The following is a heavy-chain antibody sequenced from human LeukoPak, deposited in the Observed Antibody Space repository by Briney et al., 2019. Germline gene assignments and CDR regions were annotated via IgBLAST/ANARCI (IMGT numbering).Heavy chain of an antibody. CDR2: ISAYNGNT. CDR1: GYTFNSFD. CDR3: ARERRNYCSGGSCYSPLDY. Sequence: ASVKVSCKTSGYTFNSFDINWVRQATGQGLEWMGWISAYNGNTNYAQKLQGRVTMTTDTSTSTAYMELRSLRSDDTAVYYCARERRNYCSGGSCYSPLDYWGQGTLVTVSS. J-gene: IGHJ4*02. V-gene: IGHV1-18*01. D-gene: IGHD2-15*01.